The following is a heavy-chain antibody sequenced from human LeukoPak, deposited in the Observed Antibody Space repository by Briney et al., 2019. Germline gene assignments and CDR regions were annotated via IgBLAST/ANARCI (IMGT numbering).Heavy chain of an antibody. V-gene: IGHV3-48*03. CDR1: RFTLCRYE. CDR2: ISGIGNNI. Sequence: GGSLRLSCAPSRFTLCRYETNGVPGAPERGLEWVSYISGIGNNIYYADSVKGRFTISRDNAKNSLYLQMSSLRAEDTAVYFCARENFVDYGDAFDIWGQGTMVTVSS. CDR3: ARENFVDYGDAFDI. D-gene: IGHD4-17*01. J-gene: IGHJ3*02.